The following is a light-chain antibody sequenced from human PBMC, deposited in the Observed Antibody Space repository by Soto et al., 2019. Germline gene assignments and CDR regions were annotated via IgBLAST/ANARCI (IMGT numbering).Light chain of an antibody. V-gene: IGKV3-20*01. Sequence: EIVLTQSPGTLSLSPGERATLSCRASQSVSSSYLAWYQQKPGQAPRLLIYGASSRATGIPDRFSGSGSGTDFTLTISRLEPEDFAVYYCQRYGRSPVYTFGQRTKLEIK. J-gene: IGKJ2*01. CDR1: QSVSSSY. CDR2: GAS. CDR3: QRYGRSPVYT.